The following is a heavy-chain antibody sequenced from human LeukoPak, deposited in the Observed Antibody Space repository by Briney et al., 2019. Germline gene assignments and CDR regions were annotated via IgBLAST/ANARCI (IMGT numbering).Heavy chain of an antibody. CDR1: GFTFDDYA. CDR2: ISWNSGSI. Sequence: GGSLRLSCAASGFTFDDYAMHWVRQAPGKGLGWVSGISWNSGSIGYADSVKGRFTISRDNAKNSLYLQMNSLRAEDTALYYCAKGPSSIAAAGHALFDYWGQGTLVTVSS. CDR3: AKGPSSIAAAGHALFDY. J-gene: IGHJ4*02. V-gene: IGHV3-9*01. D-gene: IGHD6-13*01.